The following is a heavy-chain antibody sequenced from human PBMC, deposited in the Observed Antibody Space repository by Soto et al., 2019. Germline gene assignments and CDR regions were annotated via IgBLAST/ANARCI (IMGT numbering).Heavy chain of an antibody. CDR2: INPNSGGT. Sequence: ASVKVSCKAAGYTFTGYYMHWVRQAPGQGLEWMGWINPNSGGTNYAQKFQGRVTMTRDTSISTAYMELSRLRSDDTAVYYCARALDVSTSSDREFDYWGPGTLVTVS. CDR3: ARALDVSTSSDREFDY. D-gene: IGHD6-6*01. CDR1: GYTFTGYY. J-gene: IGHJ4*02. V-gene: IGHV1-2*02.